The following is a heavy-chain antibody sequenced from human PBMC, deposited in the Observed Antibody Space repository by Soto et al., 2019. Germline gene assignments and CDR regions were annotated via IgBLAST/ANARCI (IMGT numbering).Heavy chain of an antibody. J-gene: IGHJ4*02. CDR3: AREGGYCTNGVCRQVVDY. V-gene: IGHV3-23*01. CDR2: ISDSGTNK. D-gene: IGHD2-8*01. Sequence: PGGSLRLSCAASGFTFSSYAMSWVRQAPGKGLEWVSAISDSGTNKYYADSVKGRFTISRDNSKNTLYLQMNSLRAEDTAVYYCAREGGYCTNGVCRQVVDYWGQGTLVTVSS. CDR1: GFTFSSYA.